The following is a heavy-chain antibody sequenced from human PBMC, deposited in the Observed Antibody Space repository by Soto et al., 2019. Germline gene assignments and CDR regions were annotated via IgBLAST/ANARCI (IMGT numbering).Heavy chain of an antibody. V-gene: IGHV3-23*01. J-gene: IGHJ4*02. D-gene: IGHD3-16*01. Sequence: EVQLLDSGGGLVQPGGSLRLSCAASGFTFNNYAMNWVRQAPGKGLEWVSGISGSGGSPYYADSVKGRFTISRDNSKNTMYLQINSLRAEDTAIYYCAKGSDRDYVWYFYYWGQGTLVAVSS. CDR1: GFTFNNYA. CDR3: AKGSDRDYVWYFYY. CDR2: ISGSGGSP.